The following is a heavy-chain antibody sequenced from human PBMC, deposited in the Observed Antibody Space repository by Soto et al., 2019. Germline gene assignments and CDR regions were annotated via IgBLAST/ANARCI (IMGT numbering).Heavy chain of an antibody. V-gene: IGHV3-7*01. J-gene: IGHJ5*02. Sequence: EVQVVESGGGLVQPGGSLRLSCAASGXXFSXXXXTWVRQVPGKGLEWVANINQDGSDQYYVDSVKGRFTISRDNAKNSLCLHMNSLRVEDTAVYYCATSMRHTLNPWGQGTLVTVSS. CDR1: GXXFSXXX. CDR2: INQDGSDQ. CDR3: ATSMRHTLNP. D-gene: IGHD2-8*01.